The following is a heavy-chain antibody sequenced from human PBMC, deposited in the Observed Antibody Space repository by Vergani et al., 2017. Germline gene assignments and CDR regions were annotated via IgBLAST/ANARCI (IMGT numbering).Heavy chain of an antibody. CDR1: GFTFDDYT. J-gene: IGHJ5*02. Sequence: EVQLVESGGVVVQPGGSLRLSCAASGFTFDDYTMHWVRQAPGKGLEWVSLISWDGGSTYYADSVKGRFTISRDNSKNSLYLQMNSLRTEDTALYYCAKSSYYDSSGYSSWFDPWGQGTLVTVSS. D-gene: IGHD3-22*01. CDR2: ISWDGGST. V-gene: IGHV3-43*01. CDR3: AKSSYYDSSGYSSWFDP.